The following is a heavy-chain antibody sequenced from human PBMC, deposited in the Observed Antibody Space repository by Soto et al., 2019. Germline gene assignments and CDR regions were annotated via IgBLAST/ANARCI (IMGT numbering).Heavy chain of an antibody. CDR1: GYTFTRYG. J-gene: IGHJ4*02. CDR3: ARGSAYSTPWSFDS. V-gene: IGHV1-18*01. D-gene: IGHD6-13*01. Sequence: QVQLMQSGAEVKKPGASVRVSCKTSGYTFTRYGISWVRQAPGQGLEWMGWISGYNGNTKEAEKFQGRVTMTPDTAASTAHMELRSLTSDDTGVYYCARGSAYSTPWSFDSWGQGTLVTVSS. CDR2: ISGYNGNT.